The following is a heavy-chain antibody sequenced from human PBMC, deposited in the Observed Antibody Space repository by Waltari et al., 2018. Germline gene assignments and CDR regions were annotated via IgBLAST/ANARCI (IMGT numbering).Heavy chain of an antibody. CDR1: GYTFTSYC. CDR3: ARNGGYEAFFDY. D-gene: IGHD5-12*01. J-gene: IGHJ4*02. Sequence: QVQLVQSGAEVKKPGASVKVSCKSTGYTFTSYCMHWVRQAPGQGLEWMGIINPSGGSTSYAQKFQGRVTMTRDTSTSTVYMELSSLRSEDTAVYYCARNGGYEAFFDYWGQGTLVTVSS. CDR2: INPSGGST. V-gene: IGHV1-46*01.